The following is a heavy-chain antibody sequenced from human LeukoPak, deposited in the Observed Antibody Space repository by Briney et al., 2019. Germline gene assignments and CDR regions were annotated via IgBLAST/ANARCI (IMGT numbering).Heavy chain of an antibody. J-gene: IGHJ5*02. CDR1: EFTFSNYA. CDR2: ISGNGGNT. Sequence: PGGSLRLSCVASEFTFSNYAMSWVRQAPGQGLEWVSGISGNGGNTYYADSVKGRFTMSGDNSKNTLYMQMNRRRPEDTVIYSCAKDVFRRGSVAGWVDPWGQGTLVTVSS. V-gene: IGHV3-23*01. CDR3: AKDVFRRGSVAGWVDP. D-gene: IGHD6-19*01.